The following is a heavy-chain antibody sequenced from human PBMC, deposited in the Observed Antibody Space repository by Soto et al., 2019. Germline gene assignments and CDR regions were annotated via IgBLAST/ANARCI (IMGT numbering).Heavy chain of an antibody. CDR3: ARIRVAVAVFDY. CDR2: IDWDDDK. Sequence: GSGPTLVNPTQTLTLTCTFSGFSLSTSGMCVSWIRQPPGKALEWLARIDWDDDKYYSTSLKTRLTISKDTSKNQVVLTMTNMDPVDTATYYCARIRVAVAVFDYWGQGTLVTVSS. D-gene: IGHD6-19*01. CDR1: GFSLSTSGMC. J-gene: IGHJ4*02. V-gene: IGHV2-70*11.